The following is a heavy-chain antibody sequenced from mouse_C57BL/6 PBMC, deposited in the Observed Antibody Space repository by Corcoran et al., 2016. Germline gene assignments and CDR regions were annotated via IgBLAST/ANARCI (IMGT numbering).Heavy chain of an antibody. V-gene: IGHV9-3*01. J-gene: IGHJ3*01. Sequence: QIQLVQSGPELKKPGETVKISCKASGYTFTTYGMSWVKQAPGKGLKWMGWINTYSGVPTYADDFKGRFAFSLETSASTAYLQINNLKNEDTATYFCARSYGNYPSWFAYWGQGTLVTVSA. CDR3: ARSYGNYPSWFAY. CDR1: GYTFTTYG. D-gene: IGHD2-1*01. CDR2: INTYSGVP.